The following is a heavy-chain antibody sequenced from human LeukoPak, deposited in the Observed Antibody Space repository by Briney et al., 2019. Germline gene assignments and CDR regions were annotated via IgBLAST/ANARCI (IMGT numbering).Heavy chain of an antibody. D-gene: IGHD2-2*01. CDR3: ARTHSSTATDRFDP. J-gene: IGHJ5*02. CDR1: GYTFTSYG. V-gene: IGHV1-18*01. Sequence: ASVKVSCKASGYTFTSYGISWVRQAPGQGLEWMGWISAYNGNTNYVQKLQGRVTMTTDTSTSTAYMELRSLRSDDTAVYYCARTHSSTATDRFDPWGQGTLVTVSS. CDR2: ISAYNGNT.